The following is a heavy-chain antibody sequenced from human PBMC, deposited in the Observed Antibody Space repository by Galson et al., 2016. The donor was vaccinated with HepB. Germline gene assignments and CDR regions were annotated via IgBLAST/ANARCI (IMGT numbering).Heavy chain of an antibody. CDR2: ITGSGGSA. J-gene: IGHJ4*02. CDR3: AKRSMSAVAGSFDF. Sequence: SLRLSCAASGFTFSSHAMSWVRQAPGKGLEWVSAITGSGGSANYADSVKGRFTFSRDNSKNTLYLQMNSLRAEDTAVYYCAKRSMSAVAGSFDFWGQGTLVTVSS. D-gene: IGHD6-19*01. CDR1: GFTFSSHA. V-gene: IGHV3-23*01.